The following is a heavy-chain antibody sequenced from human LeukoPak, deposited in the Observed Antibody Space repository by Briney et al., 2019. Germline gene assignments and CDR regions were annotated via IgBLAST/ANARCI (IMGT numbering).Heavy chain of an antibody. V-gene: IGHV3-48*04. J-gene: IGHJ3*02. CDR2: IGSSGSAI. CDR3: ARRSAAKDAFDI. CDR1: GFTFSSHS. Sequence: GGSLRLSCAASGFTFSSHSMNWVRQAPGKGLEWVSYIGSSGSAIYYADSVKGRFTISRDNAKNTLYLQMNSLRAEDTAVYYCARRSAAKDAFDIWGQGTKVTVSS. D-gene: IGHD6-25*01.